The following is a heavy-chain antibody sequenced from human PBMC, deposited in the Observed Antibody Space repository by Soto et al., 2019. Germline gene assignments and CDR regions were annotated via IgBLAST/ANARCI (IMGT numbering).Heavy chain of an antibody. V-gene: IGHV3-30*04. D-gene: IGHD2-15*01. CDR2: ISFDGKNE. CDR3: ARPIPRWSYHYGMDV. CDR1: EFTFSSYA. Sequence: QLVESGGGGVQPGRSLRLSCAASEFTFSSYAMHWVRQAPGRGLEWVALISFDGKNEYYADSVKGRFTIARDNSRNMVYLEMTGLRPDDTATYFCARPIPRWSYHYGMDVWGHGTTVTVS. J-gene: IGHJ6*02.